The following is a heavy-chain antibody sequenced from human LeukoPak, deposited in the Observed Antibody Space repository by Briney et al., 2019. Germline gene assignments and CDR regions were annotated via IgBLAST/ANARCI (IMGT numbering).Heavy chain of an antibody. J-gene: IGHJ4*02. D-gene: IGHD6-6*01. V-gene: IGHV1-8*01. CDR3: ARGGLRQLGGGDFAY. CDR1: RYTFTSYD. CDR2: MNPNSGNT. Sequence: GASVKVSCKASRYTFTSYDINWVRQATGQGLEWMGWMNPNSGNTGYAQKFQGRVTMTRNSSISTAYMELRSLRSEDTAVYYCARGGLRQLGGGDFAYWGQGTLVTVSS.